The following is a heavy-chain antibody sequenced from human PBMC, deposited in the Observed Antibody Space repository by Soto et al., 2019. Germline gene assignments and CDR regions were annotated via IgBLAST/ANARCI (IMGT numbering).Heavy chain of an antibody. J-gene: IGHJ6*03. Sequence: GGSLRLSCAASGFTFSSYSMNWVRQAPGKGLEWVSYISSSSSTIYYADSVKGRFTISRDNAKNSLYLQMNSLRAEDTAVYYCARDYGDLSYYMDVWGKGTTVTVSS. D-gene: IGHD4-17*01. V-gene: IGHV3-48*01. CDR1: GFTFSSYS. CDR2: ISSSSSTI. CDR3: ARDYGDLSYYMDV.